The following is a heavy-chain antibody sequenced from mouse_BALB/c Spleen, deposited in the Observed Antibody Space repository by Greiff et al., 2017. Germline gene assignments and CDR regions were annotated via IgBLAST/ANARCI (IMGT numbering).Heavy chain of an antibody. V-gene: IGHV3-2*02. D-gene: IGHD2-4*01. Sequence: EVKLQQSGPGLVKPSQSLSLTCTVTGYSITSDYAWNWIRQFPGNKLEWMGYISYSGSTSYNSSLKSRISITRDTSKNQFFLQLNSVTTEDTATYYCAPLFYYDYGGFAYWGQGTLVTVSA. J-gene: IGHJ3*01. CDR3: APLFYYDYGGFAY. CDR1: GYSITSDYA. CDR2: ISYSGST.